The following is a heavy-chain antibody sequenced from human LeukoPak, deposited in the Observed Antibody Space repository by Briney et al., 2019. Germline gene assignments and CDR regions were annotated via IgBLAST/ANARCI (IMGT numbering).Heavy chain of an antibody. CDR1: GGSITPYY. CDR3: ARGNRGYETFDY. Sequence: SETLSLTCTVSGGSITPYYWSWIRQPAGKGLEWIGRVYASGITKYNPSLKSRVTMSVDTSKSQVSLNMTSATAADTAVYFCARGNRGYETFDYWGQGALVTVSS. V-gene: IGHV4-4*07. D-gene: IGHD5-12*01. J-gene: IGHJ4*02. CDR2: VYASGIT.